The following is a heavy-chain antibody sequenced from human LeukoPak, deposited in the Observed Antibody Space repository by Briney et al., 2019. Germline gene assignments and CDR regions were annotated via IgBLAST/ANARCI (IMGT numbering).Heavy chain of an antibody. V-gene: IGHV3-48*04. CDR2: ISSSSSTI. CDR3: ARDVRGVAMPIDY. J-gene: IGHJ4*02. D-gene: IGHD2-2*01. CDR1: GFTFSSYS. Sequence: GGSLRLSCAASGFTFSSYSMNWVRQAPGKGLEWVSYISSSSSTIYYADSVKGRFTISRDNAKNSLYLQMNGLRAEDTAVYYCARDVRGVAMPIDYWGQGTLVTVSS.